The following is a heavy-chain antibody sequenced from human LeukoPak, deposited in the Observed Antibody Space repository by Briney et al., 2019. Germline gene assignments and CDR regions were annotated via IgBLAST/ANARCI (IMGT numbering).Heavy chain of an antibody. V-gene: IGHV3-21*01. CDR2: ISSSSSYI. J-gene: IGHJ3*02. CDR3: ARDRSGAFDI. CDR1: GFTFSSYS. D-gene: IGHD6-25*01. Sequence: PGRSLRLSCAASGFTFSSYSMNWVRQAPGKGLEWVSSISSSSSYIYYADSVKGRFTISRDNAKNSLYLQMNSLRAEDTAVYYCARDRSGAFDIGGQGTMVTVSS.